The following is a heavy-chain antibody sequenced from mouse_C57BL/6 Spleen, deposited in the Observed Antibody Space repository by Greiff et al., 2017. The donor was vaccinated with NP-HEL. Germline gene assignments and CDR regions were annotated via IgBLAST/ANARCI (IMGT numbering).Heavy chain of an antibody. D-gene: IGHD1-1*01. CDR3: TTLITTVEEGMDY. J-gene: IGHJ4*01. CDR2: IDPEDGDT. Sequence: VQLKQSGAELVRPGASVKLSCTASGFNIKDYYMHWVKQRPEQGLEWVGRIDPEDGDTEYAPKFQGKATMTADTSSNTAYLQLSSLTSEDTAVYYCTTLITTVEEGMDYWGQGTSVTVSS. CDR1: GFNIKDYY. V-gene: IGHV14-1*01.